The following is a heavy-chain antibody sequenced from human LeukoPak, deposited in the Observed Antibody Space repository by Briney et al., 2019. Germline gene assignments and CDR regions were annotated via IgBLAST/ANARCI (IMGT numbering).Heavy chain of an antibody. CDR1: GGSFSGYY. CDR3: ARVGTERYCSGGSCYSYPYYYYYYMDV. CDR2: INHSGST. J-gene: IGHJ6*03. V-gene: IGHV4-34*01. D-gene: IGHD2-15*01. Sequence: SETLSLTCAVYGGSFSGYYWSWIRQPPGKGLEWIGEINHSGSTNYNPSLKSRVTISVDTSKNQFSLKLSSVTAADTAVYYCARVGTERYCSGGSCYSYPYYYYYYMDVWGKGTTVTVSS.